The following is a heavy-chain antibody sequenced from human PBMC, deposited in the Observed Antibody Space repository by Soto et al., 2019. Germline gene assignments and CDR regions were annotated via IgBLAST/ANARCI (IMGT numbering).Heavy chain of an antibody. CDR3: ARVGGVAARTFDY. J-gene: IGHJ4*02. CDR1: GGSINDFY. Sequence: LSLPCTVSGGSINDFYWSWIRQPPGKGLEWIGYIYYSGGTDYNPSLKGRVTISVDTSKNQFSLKLRSVTAADTAVYYCARVGGVAARTFDYWAQGTLVTVSS. D-gene: IGHD6-6*01. CDR2: IYYSGGT. V-gene: IGHV4-59*01.